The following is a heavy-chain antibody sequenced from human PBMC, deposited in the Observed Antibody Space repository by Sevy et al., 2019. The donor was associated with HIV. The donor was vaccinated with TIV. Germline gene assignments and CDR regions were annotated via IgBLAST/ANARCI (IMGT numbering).Heavy chain of an antibody. CDR2: ISGGGVNT. CDR3: ARKYHDTSGYPRYSMDV. Sequence: GGSLRLSCAASGFTFSTYAMYWVRQAPGKGLEYVSAISGGGVNTYYGTTVKGRFTVSRDNAKNTLYLQMGSRRAEDMAVYFCARKYHDTSGYPRYSMDVWGQGTTVTVSS. CDR1: GFTFSTYA. V-gene: IGHV3-64*01. J-gene: IGHJ6*02. D-gene: IGHD3-22*01.